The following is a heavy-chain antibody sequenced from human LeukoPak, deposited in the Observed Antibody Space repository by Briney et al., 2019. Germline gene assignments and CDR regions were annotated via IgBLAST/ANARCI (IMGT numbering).Heavy chain of an antibody. D-gene: IGHD2-2*01. V-gene: IGHV1-8*01. Sequence: ASVKVSCKASGYTFTSYDINWVRQATGQGLEWMGWMNPNSGNTGYAQKFQGRVTMTRNTSISTAYMELSSLRSEDTAVYYCARGRVVPAALIYYYYYMDVWGKGTTVTVSS. J-gene: IGHJ6*03. CDR1: GYTFTSYD. CDR3: ARGRVVPAALIYYYYYMDV. CDR2: MNPNSGNT.